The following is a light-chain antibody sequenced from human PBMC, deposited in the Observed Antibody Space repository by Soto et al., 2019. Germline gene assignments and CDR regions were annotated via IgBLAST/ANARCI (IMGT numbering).Light chain of an antibody. CDR1: QSISSW. J-gene: IGKJ1*01. CDR2: DAS. CDR3: QQYNSYQWT. V-gene: IGKV1-5*01. Sequence: DIQMTQSPSTLSASVVSRVTITCRASQSISSWLAWYQQKPGKAPKLLIYDASSLESGVPSRFSGSGSGTEFTLTISSLQPDDFATYYCQQYNSYQWTFGQGTKVDIK.